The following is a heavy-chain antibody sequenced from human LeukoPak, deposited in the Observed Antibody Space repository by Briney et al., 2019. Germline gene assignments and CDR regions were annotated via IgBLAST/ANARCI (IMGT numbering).Heavy chain of an antibody. CDR1: GFSFDTYW. CDR2: IKPDGSEK. V-gene: IGHV3-7*01. CDR3: ARGAYDYGGDGFDY. D-gene: IGHD4-23*01. J-gene: IGHJ4*02. Sequence: GGSLRLSCAVSGFSFDTYWMTWVRQAPGKGLEWVANIKPDGSEKYYVDSLKGRFTISRDNARNSLYLQMNSLRAEDTAVYYCARGAYDYGGDGFDYWGQGTLVTVSS.